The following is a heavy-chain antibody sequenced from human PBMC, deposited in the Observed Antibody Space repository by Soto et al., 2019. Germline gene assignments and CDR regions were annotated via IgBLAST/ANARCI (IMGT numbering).Heavy chain of an antibody. Sequence: GGSLRLSCAASGFTFSNYAMSWVRQPPGKGLEWVSAISGSGGSTYYADSVKGRFTISRDNSKNMLYLQMNSVRAEDTAVYYCAKDYYDSSGYSYFDYWGQGTQVTVSS. CDR1: GFTFSNYA. J-gene: IGHJ4*02. V-gene: IGHV3-23*01. D-gene: IGHD3-22*01. CDR3: AKDYYDSSGYSYFDY. CDR2: ISGSGGST.